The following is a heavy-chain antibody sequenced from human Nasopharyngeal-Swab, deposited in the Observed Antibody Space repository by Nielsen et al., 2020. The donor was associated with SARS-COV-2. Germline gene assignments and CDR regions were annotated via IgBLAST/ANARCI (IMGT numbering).Heavy chain of an antibody. J-gene: IGHJ4*02. Sequence: SVKVSCKASGGNFNNFAITWVRQAPGHGLEWMGGLIPVMRSATYAQTFQGRVTITADQSTRTAYLELRGLRTEDTAVYYCAREAFEELDLRRLGLVYWGLGTLTTFSS. CDR1: GGNFNNFA. V-gene: IGHV1-69*13. D-gene: IGHD3-16*01. CDR3: AREAFEELDLRRLGLVY. CDR2: LIPVMRSA.